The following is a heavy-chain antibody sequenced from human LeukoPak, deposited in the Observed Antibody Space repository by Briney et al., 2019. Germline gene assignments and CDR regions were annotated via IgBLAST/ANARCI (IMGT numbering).Heavy chain of an antibody. CDR3: ARGFDNYYALPGGY. J-gene: IGHJ4*02. Sequence: SGGSLRLSCAASGFTLSSYSMNWVRQAPGKGLEWVSSISSSSSYIYYADSVKGRFTISRDNAKKSLYLQMNSLRAEDTAVYYCARGFDNYYALPGGYWGQGTLVTVSS. D-gene: IGHD3-10*01. V-gene: IGHV3-21*01. CDR1: GFTLSSYS. CDR2: ISSSSSYI.